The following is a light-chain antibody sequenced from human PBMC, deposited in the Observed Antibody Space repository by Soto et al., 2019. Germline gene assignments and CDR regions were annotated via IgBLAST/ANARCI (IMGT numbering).Light chain of an antibody. Sequence: IQLTESPSSLSAAVGARVTITCRASQDISSYLAWYQQKPGKAPKLLIYLASTLHSGVPSRFSGSGSGTEFTLTISSLQPDDFATYYCQHYNSYSEAFGQGTKVDIK. J-gene: IGKJ1*01. CDR1: QDISSY. CDR3: QHYNSYSEA. CDR2: LAS. V-gene: IGKV1-9*01.